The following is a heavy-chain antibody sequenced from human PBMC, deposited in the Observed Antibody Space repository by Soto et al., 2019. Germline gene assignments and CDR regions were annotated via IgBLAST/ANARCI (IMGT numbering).Heavy chain of an antibody. CDR2: IGTSGGST. Sequence: GGSLRLSCAASGFTFSNSVMSWVRQAPGKGPEWVSTIGTSGGSTNYADSVKGRFTISRDNFKNTLYLQMNSLGAEDTAVYYCAKAERFDPWGEGTLVTVSS. V-gene: IGHV3-23*01. CDR1: GFTFSNSV. CDR3: AKAERFDP. J-gene: IGHJ5*02.